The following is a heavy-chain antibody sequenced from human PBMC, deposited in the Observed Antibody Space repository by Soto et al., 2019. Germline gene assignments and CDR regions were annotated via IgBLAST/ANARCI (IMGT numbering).Heavy chain of an antibody. CDR1: GFTFSNAW. Sequence: EVQLVESGGGLVKPGGSLRLSCAASGFTFSNAWMNWVRQAPGKGLEWVGRLKSKTAGETRAYAAPLKGSFTILSDETQDMLYLQMNTLTTEHPAVYYCLTSIMIKFGRLTVHFFYWGQGPLVTVSS. CDR3: LTSIMIKFGRLTVHFFY. CDR2: LKSKTAGETR. D-gene: IGHD3-16*01. V-gene: IGHV3-15*01. J-gene: IGHJ4*02.